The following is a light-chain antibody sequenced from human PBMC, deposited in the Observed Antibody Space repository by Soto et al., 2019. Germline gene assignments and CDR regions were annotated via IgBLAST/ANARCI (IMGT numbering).Light chain of an antibody. CDR2: QAS. J-gene: IGKJ1*01. CDR3: QQYNAVPRT. CDR1: QSISAW. Sequence: DILMTQSPATLSASVGDRVTITCRASQSISAWVAWYQQKPGRAPKVLIYQASILETGVPSRFSGSGSGTEFTLIINSLQHGDFASYFYQQYNAVPRTFGQGTKM. V-gene: IGKV1-5*03.